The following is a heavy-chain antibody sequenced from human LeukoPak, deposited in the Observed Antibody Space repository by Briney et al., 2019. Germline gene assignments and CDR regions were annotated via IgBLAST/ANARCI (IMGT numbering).Heavy chain of an antibody. J-gene: IGHJ5*02. Sequence: SETLSLTCTVSGGSITSGTYYWSWIRQPAGKGLAWIGHISTTGSTTYKPSLKSRVAIVVDTTKNQLSLKLSSVTAADTAVYYCAREVIPAGATGDNWLDPWGQRTLVTVSS. D-gene: IGHD2-15*01. CDR2: ISTTGST. CDR1: GGSITSGTYY. V-gene: IGHV4-61*09. CDR3: AREVIPAGATGDNWLDP.